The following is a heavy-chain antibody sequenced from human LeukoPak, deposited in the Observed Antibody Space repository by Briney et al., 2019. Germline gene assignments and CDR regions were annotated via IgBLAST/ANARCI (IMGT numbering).Heavy chain of an antibody. CDR2: ISGSGGST. V-gene: IGHV3-23*01. CDR3: AKSAYYDASGYYREYYFDY. D-gene: IGHD3-22*01. J-gene: IGHJ4*02. CDR1: GFSFSNYA. Sequence: GGSLRLSCVPSGFSFSNYAMSWVRQAPGKGLEWVSSISGSGGSTHYADSVKGRFTISRDKTKNTLYMQVNSLRAEDTAVYYCAKSAYYDASGYYREYYFDYWGQGTLVTVSS.